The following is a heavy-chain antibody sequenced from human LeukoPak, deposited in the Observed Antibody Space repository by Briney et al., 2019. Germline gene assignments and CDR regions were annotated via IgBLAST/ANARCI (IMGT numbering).Heavy chain of an antibody. CDR2: IKSKTDGGTT. CDR3: TTGGNNWNDGVPRDS. CDR1: GFTFSDHY. J-gene: IGHJ4*02. Sequence: PSGSLKLSCAASGFTFSDHYMDWVRQAPGKGLEWVGRIKSKTDGGTTDYAAPVKGRFTISRDDSKNMLYLQMNSLKTEDTALYYCTTGGNNWNDGVPRDSWGQGTLVTVSS. V-gene: IGHV3-15*01. D-gene: IGHD1-20*01.